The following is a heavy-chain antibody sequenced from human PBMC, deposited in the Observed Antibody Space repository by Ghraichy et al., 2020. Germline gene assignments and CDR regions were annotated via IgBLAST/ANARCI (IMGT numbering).Heavy chain of an antibody. Sequence: TLSLTCTVSGGSISSYYWSWIRQPPGKGLEWIGYIYYSGSTNYNPSLKSRVTISVDTSKNQFSLKLSSVTAADTAVYYCARHGYSSGWYGFYFDYWGQGTLVTVSS. CDR1: GGSISSYY. CDR3: ARHGYSSGWYGFYFDY. V-gene: IGHV4-59*07. CDR2: IYYSGST. J-gene: IGHJ4*02. D-gene: IGHD6-19*01.